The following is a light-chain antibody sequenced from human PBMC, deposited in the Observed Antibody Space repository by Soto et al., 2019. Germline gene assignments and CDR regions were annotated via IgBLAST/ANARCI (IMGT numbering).Light chain of an antibody. CDR2: DTS. V-gene: IGKV3D-20*02. Sequence: IVLTHSPGTLSLSPGERATLSFMASQSVSNNYIAWYQQKPGQAPRLLIYDTSNRATGIPARFSGSGSGTDFTLTISSLEPEDFAVYYCQQRNNGLTLGGGTKVDI. CDR1: QSVSNNY. CDR3: QQRNNGLT. J-gene: IGKJ4*01.